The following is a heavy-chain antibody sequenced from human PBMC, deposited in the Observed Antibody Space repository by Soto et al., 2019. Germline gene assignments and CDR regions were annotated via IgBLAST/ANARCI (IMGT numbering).Heavy chain of an antibody. CDR3: ARSDRDYAYGLNV. CDR1: GFTVSDNY. J-gene: IGHJ6*02. Sequence: EAQLVESGGGLIQPGGSLRLSCAASGFTVSDNYIMWVRQAPGKGLEWVSLLYSGGRIYYADSVKGRFTISRDTSKNTLYLQMNSLRPEDTAVYYCARSDRDYAYGLNVWGQGTTVTVSS. D-gene: IGHD3-10*01. V-gene: IGHV3-53*01. CDR2: LYSGGRI.